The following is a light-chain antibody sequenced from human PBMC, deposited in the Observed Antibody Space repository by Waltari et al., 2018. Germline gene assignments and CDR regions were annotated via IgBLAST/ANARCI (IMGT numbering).Light chain of an antibody. Sequence: DIVMTQSPDSLAVSLGERATINCKSSQSVFYSPNNRNYLGWYQHKPGQPPKLLIYWASTRESGVPDRFSGSGSGTDFTLTISNLQAEDVAVYYCQQYYATPRTFGQGTKVAIK. CDR1: QSVFYSPNNRNY. J-gene: IGKJ1*01. CDR3: QQYYATPRT. V-gene: IGKV4-1*01. CDR2: WAS.